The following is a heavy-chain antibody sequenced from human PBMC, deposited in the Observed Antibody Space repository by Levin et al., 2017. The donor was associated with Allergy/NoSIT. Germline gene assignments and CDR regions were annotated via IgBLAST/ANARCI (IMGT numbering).Heavy chain of an antibody. V-gene: IGHV3-49*03. CDR2: IRSKAYGGTT. CDR1: GFTFGDYT. Sequence: GGSLRLSCKASGFTFGDYTMSWFRQAPGKGLEWVGFIRSKAYGGTTEYAASVKGRFTISRDDSKSIAYLQMNSLKTEDTAVYYCTRSLGLEWLVWPDYWGQGTLVTVSS. D-gene: IGHD3-3*01. CDR3: TRSLGLEWLVWPDY. J-gene: IGHJ4*02.